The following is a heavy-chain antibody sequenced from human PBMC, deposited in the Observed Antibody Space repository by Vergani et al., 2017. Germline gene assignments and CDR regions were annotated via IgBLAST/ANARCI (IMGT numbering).Heavy chain of an antibody. Sequence: EVQLVQSGAEVKKPGESLKISCKGSGYSFTSYWIGWVRQLPGKGLEWMGIIYPGDSDTRYSPSFQGQVTISADKSISTAYLQWSSLKASDTAMYYCARSGDYGDWGYNWFDPWGQGTLVTVSS. CDR1: GYSFTSYW. CDR2: IYPGDSDT. CDR3: ARSGDYGDWGYNWFDP. D-gene: IGHD4-17*01. V-gene: IGHV5-51*03. J-gene: IGHJ5*02.